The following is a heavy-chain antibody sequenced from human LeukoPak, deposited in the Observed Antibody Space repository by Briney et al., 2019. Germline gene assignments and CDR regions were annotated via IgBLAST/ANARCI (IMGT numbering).Heavy chain of an antibody. CDR1: GGTFSSYA. Sequence: GASVKVSCKASGGTFSSYAISWVRQAPGQRLEWMGWINAGNGNTKYSRKFQGRVTITRDTSASTAYMELSSLRSEDTAVYYCAREVVEYSSGWYDYDAFDIWGQGTMVTVSS. CDR3: AREVVEYSSGWYDYDAFDI. CDR2: INAGNGNT. V-gene: IGHV1-3*01. J-gene: IGHJ3*02. D-gene: IGHD6-19*01.